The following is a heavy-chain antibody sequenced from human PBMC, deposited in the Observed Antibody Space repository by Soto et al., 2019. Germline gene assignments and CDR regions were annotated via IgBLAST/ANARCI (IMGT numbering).Heavy chain of an antibody. CDR2: INYRWST. CDR3: ARVRASCGLDV. V-gene: IGHV4-31*03. CDR1: GGSIPDASY. J-gene: IGHJ6*02. Sequence: QVQLQESGPGLVKSSETLSLTCHVSGGSIPDASYWNGIRQHPGRGLEWIGSINYRWSTYYNPSHQSRISISLDRSNNQFSLKLSSLTAADTAVYYCARVRASCGLDVWGQGTTVTVSS.